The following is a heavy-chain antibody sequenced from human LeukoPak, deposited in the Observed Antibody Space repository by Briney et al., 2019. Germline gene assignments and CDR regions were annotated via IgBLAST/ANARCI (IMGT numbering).Heavy chain of an antibody. J-gene: IGHJ4*02. V-gene: IGHV3-43*02. CDR1: GFTFDDYA. D-gene: IGHD6-13*01. CDR2: ISGDGGST. CDR3: AKGIAAAGYFDY. Sequence: GGSLRLSCAASGFTFDDYAMHWVRRAPGKGLEWVSLISGDGGSTYYADSVKGRFTISRDNSKNSLYLQMNSLRTEDTALYYCAKGIAAAGYFDYWGQGTLVTVSS.